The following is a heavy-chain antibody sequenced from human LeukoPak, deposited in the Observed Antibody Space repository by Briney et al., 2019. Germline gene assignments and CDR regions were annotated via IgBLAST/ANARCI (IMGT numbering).Heavy chain of an antibody. CDR1: GGSISSYY. J-gene: IGHJ4*02. D-gene: IGHD5-18*01. V-gene: IGHV4-59*01. CDR2: IYYSGST. Sequence: SETLSLSCAVSGGSISSYYWSCVRQPPGKGLEWVGYIYYSGSTNYNPSLKSRVTISVDTSKNQFSLKLSSVTAADTAVYYCARGPNTATLPDYWGQGTLVTVSS. CDR3: ARGPNTATLPDY.